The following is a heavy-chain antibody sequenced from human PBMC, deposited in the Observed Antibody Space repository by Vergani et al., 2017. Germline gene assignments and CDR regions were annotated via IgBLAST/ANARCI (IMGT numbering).Heavy chain of an antibody. CDR2: ISGNNDDV. V-gene: IGHV3-21*04. Sequence: EVQMVESGGGLVKPGGSLRLSCVASGFTFSHYSMNWVRQAPGKGLEWVSSISGNNDDVYYADSVKGRFTISRDDSKSYLYLQMNSLQTEDTALYYCVRVKGSNWNDHLYDIWGQGTLVTVSS. CDR3: VRVKGSNWNDHLYDI. D-gene: IGHD1-1*01. J-gene: IGHJ3*02. CDR1: GFTFSHYS.